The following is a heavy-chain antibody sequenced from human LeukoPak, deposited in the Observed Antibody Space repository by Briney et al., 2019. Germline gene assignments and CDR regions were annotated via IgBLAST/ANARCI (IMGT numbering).Heavy chain of an antibody. Sequence: GSSVKVSCKASGGTFSSYAISWVRQAPGQGLEWMGRIIPIFGTANYAQKFQGRVTITRDESTSRAYVELSSLRSEDTAVYYCAAGLITMIVVDGDYYYYMDVWGRGTTVTVSS. J-gene: IGHJ6*03. CDR3: AAGLITMIVVDGDYYYYMDV. CDR1: GGTFSSYA. D-gene: IGHD3-22*01. CDR2: IIPIFGTA. V-gene: IGHV1-69*05.